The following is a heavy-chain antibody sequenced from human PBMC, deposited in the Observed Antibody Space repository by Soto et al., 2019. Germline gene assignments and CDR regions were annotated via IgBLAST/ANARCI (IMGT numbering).Heavy chain of an antibody. CDR3: GGRYDDLRWLLAY. V-gene: IGHV4-4*09. CDR2: THHSGYI. J-gene: IGHJ4*02. Sequence: NPSETLSLTCTVSSAPITKYYWGWVRQAPGRGLEWIGFTHHSGYISYSPSLKSRVTMSVDPSKNQVSLKLTSVTAADTAVYYCGGRYDDLRWLLAYRGQGALDTVSS. D-gene: IGHD3-10*01. CDR1: SAPITKYY.